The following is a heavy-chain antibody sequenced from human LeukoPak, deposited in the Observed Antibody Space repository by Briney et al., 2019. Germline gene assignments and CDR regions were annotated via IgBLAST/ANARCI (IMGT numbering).Heavy chain of an antibody. J-gene: IGHJ3*02. CDR3: ARAAHYDILTGYYKSPGAFDI. Sequence: PSETLSLTCTVSGGSISSYYWSWIRQPPGKGLEWIGYIYYSGSTNYNPSLKSRVTISVDTSKNQFSLKLSSVTAADTAVYYCARAAHYDILTGYYKSPGAFDIWGQGTMVTVSS. CDR1: GGSISSYY. V-gene: IGHV4-59*01. D-gene: IGHD3-9*01. CDR2: IYYSGST.